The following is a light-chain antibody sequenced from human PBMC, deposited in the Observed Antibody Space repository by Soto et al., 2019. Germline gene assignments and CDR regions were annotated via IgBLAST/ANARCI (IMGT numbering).Light chain of an antibody. CDR2: KAS. J-gene: IGKJ2*01. Sequence: DIQMTQSPSTLSASVGDRVTITCRASQSISNWLAWYQQKPGKAPRLLIYKASTLESGVPSRFSGSGSGTEFTLIINSLQPDDFATYYCQQYNSYWYTFGQGTKVDIK. V-gene: IGKV1-5*03. CDR3: QQYNSYWYT. CDR1: QSISNW.